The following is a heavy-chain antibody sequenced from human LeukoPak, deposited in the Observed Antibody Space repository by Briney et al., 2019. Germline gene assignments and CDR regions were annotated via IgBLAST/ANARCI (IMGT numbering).Heavy chain of an antibody. V-gene: IGHV3-33*01. CDR1: GFTFSSFG. CDR3: ARGGSYSFLDY. D-gene: IGHD1-26*01. CDR2: IWYDGSNK. J-gene: IGHJ4*02. Sequence: PGGSLRLSCGASGFTFSSFGMHWVRQAPGKGLEWVAVIWYDGSNKYYADSVKGRFTISRDNSKNTLYLQMNSLRAEDTAVYYCARGGSYSFLDYWGQGTLVTVSS.